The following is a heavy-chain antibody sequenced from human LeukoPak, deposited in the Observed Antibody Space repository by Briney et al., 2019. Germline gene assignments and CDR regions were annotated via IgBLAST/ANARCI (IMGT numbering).Heavy chain of an antibody. D-gene: IGHD1-26*01. J-gene: IGHJ4*02. CDR1: GYSFTSYW. Sequence: GESLKISCKGSGYSFTSYWIGWVRQMPGKGLEWMGIIYPGDSETRYSPSFQGQVTISADKSISTTYLQWNSLEASDTAVYYCARQGPSYHSAYSHWGQGTLITVSS. V-gene: IGHV5-51*01. CDR2: IYPGDSET. CDR3: ARQGPSYHSAYSH.